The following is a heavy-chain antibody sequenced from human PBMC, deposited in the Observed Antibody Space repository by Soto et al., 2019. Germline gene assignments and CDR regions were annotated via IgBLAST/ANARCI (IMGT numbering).Heavy chain of an antibody. CDR3: ARLEVTSADSFDV. J-gene: IGHJ3*01. D-gene: IGHD2-21*02. CDR2: INHSGST. V-gene: IGHV4-34*01. CDR1: GDSFSGPY. Sequence: PSETLSLTCAVYGDSFSGPYGTWIRQTPGKGLEWIGEINHSGSTDYHPSLKSRVTISVDTSKNQFSLNLSSVSAADTAVYFCARLEVTSADSFDVWGPGTMVTVSS.